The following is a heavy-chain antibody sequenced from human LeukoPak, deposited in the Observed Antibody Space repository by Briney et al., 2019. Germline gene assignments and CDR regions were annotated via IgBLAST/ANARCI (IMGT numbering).Heavy chain of an antibody. CDR2: IYHSGSV. D-gene: IGHD3-3*01. V-gene: IGHV4-38-2*01. Sequence: SETLSLTCAVSGYSISSGYYWGWIRQPPGNGLEWIGGIYHSGSVYYNPSLKSRITISVDTSKNQFSLKLRSVTASGSVVYYCALPVGLRITTRYDAFDIWGEETMVTVSS. CDR1: GYSISSGYY. J-gene: IGHJ3*02. CDR3: ALPVGLRITTRYDAFDI.